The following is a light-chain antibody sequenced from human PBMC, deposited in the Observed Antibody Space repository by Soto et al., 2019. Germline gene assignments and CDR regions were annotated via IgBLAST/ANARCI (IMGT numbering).Light chain of an antibody. CDR1: QSISSW. J-gene: IGKJ3*01. V-gene: IGKV1-5*01. CDR2: DAS. CDR3: QQYNSPIA. Sequence: DIQMTQSPSTLSASVGDRVTITCRASQSISSWLAWYQQKPGKAPKLLIYDASSLESGVPSRFSGSGSGTEFTLTISSLQPDDFATYYCQQYNSPIAFGTGNKVDIK.